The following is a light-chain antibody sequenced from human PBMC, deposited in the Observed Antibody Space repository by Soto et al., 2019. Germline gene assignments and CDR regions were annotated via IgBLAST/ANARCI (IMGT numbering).Light chain of an antibody. CDR2: GVS. CDR1: SSDIGGSNY. J-gene: IGLJ1*01. CDR3: YSSRSSSSTFYV. Sequence: QSALTQPASVSGSPGQSITISCAGTSSDIGGSNYVSWYQQHPGKAPKLMIYGVSNRPSGVSNRFSGSKSGNTASLTISGLQAEDEAYYFCYSSRSSSSTFYVFGTGTKLTVL. V-gene: IGLV2-14*03.